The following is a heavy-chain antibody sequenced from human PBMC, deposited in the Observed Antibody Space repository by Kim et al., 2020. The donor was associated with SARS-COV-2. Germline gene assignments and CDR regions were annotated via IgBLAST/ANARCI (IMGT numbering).Heavy chain of an antibody. J-gene: IGHJ3*02. CDR3: AKDGYSGSYYVGAFDI. CDR1: GFTFDDYA. D-gene: IGHD1-26*01. Sequence: GGSLRLSCAASGFTFDDYAMHWVRQAPGKGLEWVSGISWNSGSIGYADSVKGRFTISRDNAKNSLYLQMNSLRAEDTALYYCAKDGYSGSYYVGAFDIWGQGTMVTVSS. V-gene: IGHV3-9*01. CDR2: ISWNSGSI.